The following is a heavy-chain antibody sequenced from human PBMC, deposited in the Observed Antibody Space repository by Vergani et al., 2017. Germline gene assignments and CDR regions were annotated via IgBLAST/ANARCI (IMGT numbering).Heavy chain of an antibody. CDR1: GYTFTGYY. V-gene: IGHV1-2*02. Sequence: QVQLVQSGAEVKKPGASVKVSCKASGYTFTGYYMHWVRQAPGPGLEWMGWINPNSGGTNYAQKFQGRVTMTRDTSISTAYMELSRLRSDDTAVYYCARGRSYYYGSGSYYPYLPFATGPDYWGQGTLVTVSS. CDR3: ARGRSYYYGSGSYYPYLPFATGPDY. J-gene: IGHJ4*02. CDR2: INPNSGGT. D-gene: IGHD3-10*01.